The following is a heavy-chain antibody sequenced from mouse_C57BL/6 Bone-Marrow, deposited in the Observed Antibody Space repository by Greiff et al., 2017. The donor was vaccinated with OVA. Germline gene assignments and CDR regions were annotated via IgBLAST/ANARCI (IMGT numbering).Heavy chain of an antibody. CDR3: AGGGIITTVVAHWYFDV. CDR2: IHPNSGST. V-gene: IGHV1-64*01. D-gene: IGHD1-1*01. Sequence: QVQLKQPGAELVKPGASVKLSCKASGYTFTSYWMHWVKQRPGQGLEWIGMIHPNSGSTNYNEKFKSKATLTVDKSSRTAYMQLSSLTSEDSEVYYCAGGGIITTVVAHWYFDVWGTGTTVTVSS. J-gene: IGHJ1*03. CDR1: GYTFTSYW.